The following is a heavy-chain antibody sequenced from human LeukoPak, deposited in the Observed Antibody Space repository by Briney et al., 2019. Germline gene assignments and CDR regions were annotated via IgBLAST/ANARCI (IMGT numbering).Heavy chain of an antibody. CDR3: GGGIAAAQRHWFDP. V-gene: IGHV3-30*03. J-gene: IGHJ5*02. CDR1: GFTFSRYG. D-gene: IGHD6-13*01. Sequence: PGGSLRLSCAASGFTFSRYGMHWVRQAPGKGLEWEAVISYDGSTKYYADSVKGRFTISRDNSKNTLYMQMNSLRGEDTAVYYCGGGIAAAQRHWFDPWGQGTLVTVSS. CDR2: ISYDGSTK.